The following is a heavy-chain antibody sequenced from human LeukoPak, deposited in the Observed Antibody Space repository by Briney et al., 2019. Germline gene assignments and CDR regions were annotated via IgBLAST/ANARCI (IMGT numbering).Heavy chain of an antibody. D-gene: IGHD6-6*01. CDR1: GGTFSSYA. CDR2: IIPIFGTA. V-gene: IGHV1-69*05. CDR3: AGGLSKYSSSPTFDY. Sequence: SVKVSCKASGGTFSSYAISWVRQAPGQGLEWMGRIIPIFGTANYAQKFQGRVTITTDESTSTAYMELSSLRSEDTDVYYSAGGLSKYSSSPTFDYGDQGPLLTFSS. J-gene: IGHJ4*02.